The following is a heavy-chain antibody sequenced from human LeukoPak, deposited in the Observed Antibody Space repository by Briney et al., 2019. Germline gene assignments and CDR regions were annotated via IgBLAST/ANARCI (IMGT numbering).Heavy chain of an antibody. J-gene: IGHJ5*02. Sequence: SETLSLTCAVSGGSISSGVYSWSWVRQPPGKGLEWIGYIYYSGSTNYNPSLKSRVTISVDTSKNQFSLKLSSVTAADTAVYYCARKGGWAAAGRSFWFDPWGQGTLVTVSS. D-gene: IGHD6-13*01. CDR2: IYYSGST. CDR1: GGSISSGVYS. CDR3: ARKGGWAAAGRSFWFDP. V-gene: IGHV4-61*08.